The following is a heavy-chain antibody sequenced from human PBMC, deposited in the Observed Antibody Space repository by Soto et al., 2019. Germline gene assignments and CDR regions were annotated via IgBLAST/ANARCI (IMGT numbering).Heavy chain of an antibody. V-gene: IGHV3-73*02. CDR1: GFTFSGSA. Sequence: EVQLVESGGGLVQPGGSLKLSCAASGFTFSGSAVHWVRQASGKGLEWVGRIRTKANSYATAYAASLKGRFMISRDDSKNTAYLQMNSLKTEDTAVYYCTSHSPEDMIRKWGQGTLVTVSS. CDR3: TSHSPEDMIRK. CDR2: IRTKANSYAT. D-gene: IGHD2-15*01. J-gene: IGHJ4*02.